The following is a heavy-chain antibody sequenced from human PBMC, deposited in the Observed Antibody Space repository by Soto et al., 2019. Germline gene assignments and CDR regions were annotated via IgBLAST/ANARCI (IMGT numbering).Heavy chain of an antibody. Sequence: QWQLQESGPGLVKPSETLSLTCAVSGDSFSSTSYYWAWIRQPPGKGLEWIGTMYYIGSTYYSTSLKSRVTISVDTSKNQFSLRLDSVTPADTAVYYCARQNSPSGTLGRGGAWFDPWGQGTLVAVSS. J-gene: IGHJ5*02. CDR1: GDSFSSTSYY. CDR2: MYYIGST. CDR3: ARQNSPSGTLGRGGAWFDP. V-gene: IGHV4-39*01. D-gene: IGHD3-10*01.